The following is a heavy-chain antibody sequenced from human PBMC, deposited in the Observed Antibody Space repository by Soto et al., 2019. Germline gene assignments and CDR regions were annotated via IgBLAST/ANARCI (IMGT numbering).Heavy chain of an antibody. J-gene: IGHJ6*02. D-gene: IGHD2-2*01. V-gene: IGHV1-69*13. CDR3: ARGGVVPAAYYYGMDV. CDR1: GGTFSSYA. CDR2: IIPIFGTA. Sequence: ASVKVSCKASGGTFSSYAISWVRQAPGQGLEWMGGIIPIFGTANYAQKFQGRVTITADESTSTAYMELSSLRSEDTAVYYCARGGVVPAAYYYGMDVWGQGTTVTVYS.